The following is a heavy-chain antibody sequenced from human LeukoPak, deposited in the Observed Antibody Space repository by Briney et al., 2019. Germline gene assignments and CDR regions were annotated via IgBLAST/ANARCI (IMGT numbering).Heavy chain of an antibody. CDR3: ARSLVAAATVDY. D-gene: IGHD2-15*01. J-gene: IGHJ4*02. V-gene: IGHV1-2*02. CDR2: INPKSGGT. CDR1: GYSFTDLH. Sequence: ASVKVSCKASGYSFTDLHMHWVRQAPGQGLEWMGWINPKSGGTNYAQKFQGRVTMTRDTSITTAYMELSRLRSDDTAVYYCARSLVAAATVDYWGQGTLVTVSS.